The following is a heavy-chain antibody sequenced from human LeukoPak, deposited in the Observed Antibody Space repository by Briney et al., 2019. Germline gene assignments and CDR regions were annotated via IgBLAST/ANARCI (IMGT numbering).Heavy chain of an antibody. J-gene: IGHJ4*02. CDR3: ARVRPRPGTYDFWSGYPFDY. D-gene: IGHD3-3*01. CDR2: ISSSSSYI. V-gene: IGHV3-21*01. CDR1: GFTFSSYS. Sequence: PGGSLRLSCAASGFTFSSYSMNWVRQAPGKGLEWVSSISSSSSYIYYADSVKGRFTVSRDNAKNSLYLQMNSLRAEDTAVYYCARVRPRPGTYDFWSGYPFDYWGQGTLVTVSS.